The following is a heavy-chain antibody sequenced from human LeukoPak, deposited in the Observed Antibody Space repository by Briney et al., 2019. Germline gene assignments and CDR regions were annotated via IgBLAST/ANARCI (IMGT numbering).Heavy chain of an antibody. D-gene: IGHD2-8*01. CDR2: INHSGST. CDR3: ARQNDIQGFDY. J-gene: IGHJ4*02. CDR1: GGSFSGYY. V-gene: IGHV4-34*01. Sequence: SGTLSLTCAVYGGSFSGYYWSWIRQPPGKGLEWMGEINHSGSTNYNPSLKSRVTISVDTSKNQFSLKLSSVTAADTAVYYCARQNDIQGFDYWGQGTLVTVSS.